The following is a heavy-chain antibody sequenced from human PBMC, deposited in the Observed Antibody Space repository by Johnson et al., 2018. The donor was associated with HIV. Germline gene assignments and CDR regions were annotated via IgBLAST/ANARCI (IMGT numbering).Heavy chain of an antibody. CDR2: ISYDGGDK. CDR3: ARRMKAVAHHDAFDI. Sequence: QVQLVESGGGVVQPGGSLRLSCAASGLTFSSYGMHWVRQAPGKGLEWVAFISYDGGDKDYADSVKGRFTISRDNSKNTLYLQMNGLRIESTAIYYCARRMKAVAHHDAFDIWGQGTMVTVSS. D-gene: IGHD6-19*01. J-gene: IGHJ3*02. CDR1: GLTFSSYG. V-gene: IGHV3-30*19.